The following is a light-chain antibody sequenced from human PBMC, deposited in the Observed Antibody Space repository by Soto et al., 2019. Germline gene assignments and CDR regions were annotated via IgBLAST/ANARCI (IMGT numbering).Light chain of an antibody. CDR2: AVS. CDR3: QQYYSYPRT. CDR1: QGVRKD. J-gene: IGKJ1*01. Sequence: DIHMTQSPSSLSASVGNMFTITCRASQGVRKDLGWFQQKPGKAPKCLIYAVSSLQSGVPSRLSGSGYGTDLTITISCLQYEDFETYYCQQYYSYPRTFGHGTQVDIK. V-gene: IGKV1-17*01.